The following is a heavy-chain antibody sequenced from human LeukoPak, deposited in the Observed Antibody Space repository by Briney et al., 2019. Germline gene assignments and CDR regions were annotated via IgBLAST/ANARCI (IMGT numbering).Heavy chain of an antibody. CDR2: MNPNSGNT. CDR3: ARGKYGPGSSSWNIRDY. CDR1: GYTFTSYD. D-gene: IGHD6-13*01. V-gene: IGHV1-8*01. Sequence: ASVKVSCKASGYTFTSYDINWVRQATGQGLEWMGWMNPNSGNTGYAQKFQGRVTMTRNTSISTAYMELSSLRSEDTAVYYCARGKYGPGSSSWNIRDYWGQGTLVTVSS. J-gene: IGHJ4*02.